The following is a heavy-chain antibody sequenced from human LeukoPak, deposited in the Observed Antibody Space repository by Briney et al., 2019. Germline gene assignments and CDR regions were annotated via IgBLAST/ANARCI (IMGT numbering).Heavy chain of an antibody. CDR3: ASRVPQFWFSSSRNDWYFDL. CDR2: ISSSSIYI. J-gene: IGHJ2*01. CDR1: GFTFSSYS. D-gene: IGHD6-6*01. Sequence: GGSLRLSCAASGFTFSSYSMNWVRQAPGKGLEWVSSISSSSIYIYYADSVKGRFTISRDNAKNSLYLQMNSLRAEDMAVYYCASRVPQFWFSSSRNDWYFDLWGRGTLVTVSS. V-gene: IGHV3-21*01.